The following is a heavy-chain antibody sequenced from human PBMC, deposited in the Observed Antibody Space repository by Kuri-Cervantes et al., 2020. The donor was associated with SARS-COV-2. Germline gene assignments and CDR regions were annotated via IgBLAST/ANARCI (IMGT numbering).Heavy chain of an antibody. CDR3: ARDSAGYYYDSSGYYSLYYYGMDV. CDR2: ISHDGSSK. J-gene: IGHJ6*02. D-gene: IGHD3-22*01. CDR1: GFTFSTYA. V-gene: IGHV3-30-3*01. Sequence: GGPLRLSCAASGFTFSTYAMHWVRQAPGKGLEWVAVISHDGSSKYYADSVRGRFTISRDNAKNSLYLQMNSLRAEDTAVYYCARDSAGYYYDSSGYYSLYYYGMDVWGQGTTVTVSS.